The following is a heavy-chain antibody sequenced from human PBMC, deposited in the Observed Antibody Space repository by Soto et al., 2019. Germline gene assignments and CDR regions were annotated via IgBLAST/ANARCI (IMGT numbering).Heavy chain of an antibody. D-gene: IGHD3-3*02. Sequence: ASAQGSCKASGYTFTRYGVSWVRQAPGQGLEWMGWISAYNGNTNYAQKLQGRVTMTTDTSTSTAYMELRSLRSNDTAVYYCARVALGDQETFDYWGQGTLVTVSS. J-gene: IGHJ4*02. CDR3: ARVALGDQETFDY. V-gene: IGHV1-18*01. CDR2: ISAYNGNT. CDR1: GYTFTRYG.